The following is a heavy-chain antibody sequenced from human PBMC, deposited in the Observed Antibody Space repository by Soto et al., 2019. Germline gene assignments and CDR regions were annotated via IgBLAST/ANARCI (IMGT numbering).Heavy chain of an antibody. CDR2: INYSGTS. V-gene: IGHV4-39*01. CDR3: ARQREGTTAPKRTWFDP. D-gene: IGHD5-18*01. Sequence: WETLSLTCTVSGDSISSTTYSWGWIRQPPGKGREWIGSINYSGTSYYNPSLKSRVTISADTSMDQFLLNLNSVTAADTAVYFCARQREGTTAPKRTWFDPWGQGILVTVSS. CDR1: GDSISSTTYS. J-gene: IGHJ5*02.